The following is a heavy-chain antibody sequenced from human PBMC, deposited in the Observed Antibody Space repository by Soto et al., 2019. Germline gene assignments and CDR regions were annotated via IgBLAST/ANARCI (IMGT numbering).Heavy chain of an antibody. J-gene: IGHJ4*02. D-gene: IGHD3-9*01. CDR2: ISPHNRNT. Sequence: QVQLVQSGAEVKRPGDSVKVSCQASGYTFGHFYITWVRQAPGQGLEWMGAISPHNRNTNYAEKFWGRVTMTTDTSTPTAYIELRSLRSDVTAVYYCARDEGGYDILTGYYKANPFYQWGQGALVTVYS. CDR3: ARDEGGYDILTGYYKANPFYQ. CDR1: GYTFGHFY. V-gene: IGHV1-18*01.